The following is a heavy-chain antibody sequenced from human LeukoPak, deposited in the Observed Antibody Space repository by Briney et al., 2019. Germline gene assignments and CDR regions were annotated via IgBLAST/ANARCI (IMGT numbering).Heavy chain of an antibody. CDR1: GCTFSNYA. Sequence: SVKVSCKASGCTFSNYAISWVRQAPGQGLEWMGRIIPILGIANYAQKFQGRVTITADKCTSTAYMELSSLRCEDTAVYYCARVNCSGGSCYIDYWGQGTLVTVSS. CDR3: ARVNCSGGSCYIDY. V-gene: IGHV1-69*04. D-gene: IGHD2-15*01. J-gene: IGHJ4*02. CDR2: IIPILGIA.